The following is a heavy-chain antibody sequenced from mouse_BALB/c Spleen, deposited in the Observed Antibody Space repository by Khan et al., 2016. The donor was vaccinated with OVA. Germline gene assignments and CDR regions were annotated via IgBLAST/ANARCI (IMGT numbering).Heavy chain of an antibody. Sequence: QVQLKQSGAELARPGASVKLSCKASGYTFTDYYINWMRQRTGQGLEWIGEISPGGDNTYYNEKFKGKATLTADKSSSTAYMQLSSLTSEDSAVYFCAREWAAWFPYWGQVTLVTVSA. CDR3: AREWAAWFPY. CDR2: ISPGGDNT. J-gene: IGHJ3*01. V-gene: IGHV1-77*01. CDR1: GYTFTDYY.